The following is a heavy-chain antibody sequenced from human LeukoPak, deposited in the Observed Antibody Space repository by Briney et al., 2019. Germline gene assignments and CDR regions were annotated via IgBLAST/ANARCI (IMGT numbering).Heavy chain of an antibody. CDR3: ARGQFARRGYTYGYNFDY. V-gene: IGHV4-59*01. CDR2: IYYSGST. Sequence: SETLSLTCTVSGGSISNFWSWIRQPPGQGLEWIGYIYYSGSTNYNPSLKSRVTISVDTSKNQFSLKLSSVTAADTAVYYCARGQFARRGYTYGYNFDYWGQGTLVTVSS. CDR1: GGSISNF. D-gene: IGHD5-18*01. J-gene: IGHJ4*02.